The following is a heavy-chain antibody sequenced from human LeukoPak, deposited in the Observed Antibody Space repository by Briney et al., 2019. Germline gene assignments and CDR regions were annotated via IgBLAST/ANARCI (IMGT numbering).Heavy chain of an antibody. V-gene: IGHV4-4*07. D-gene: IGHD1-7*01. CDR2: IYTSGST. Sequence: PSETLSLTCTVSGGSISSYYWSWIRQPAGKGLEWIGRIYTSGSTNYNPSLKSRVTISVDTSKNQFSLKLSSVTAADTAVYYCARGPRRNWNYLSPYYYYYMDVWGKGTTVTVSS. J-gene: IGHJ6*03. CDR1: GGSISSYY. CDR3: ARGPRRNWNYLSPYYYYYMDV.